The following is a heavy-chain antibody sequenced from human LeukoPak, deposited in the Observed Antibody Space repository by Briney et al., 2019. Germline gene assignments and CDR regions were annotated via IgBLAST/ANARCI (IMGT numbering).Heavy chain of an antibody. V-gene: IGHV3-23*01. D-gene: IGHD5-12*01. Sequence: GGSLRLSCSVSGFTFISYSMTWVRQAPGKGLEWLSSISGNGDNTFYADSVKGRFTISRDNSKDTLYLQMNSLRVDDTAVYYCAGQWLRLGPIDYWGQGTLVSVSS. CDR2: ISGNGDNT. CDR1: GFTFISYS. CDR3: AGQWLRLGPIDY. J-gene: IGHJ4*02.